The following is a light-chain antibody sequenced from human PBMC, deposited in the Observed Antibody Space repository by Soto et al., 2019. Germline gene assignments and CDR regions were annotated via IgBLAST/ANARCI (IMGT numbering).Light chain of an antibody. CDR3: QQSYSTPPFT. CDR1: QSISSY. Sequence: DLQMTQSPSSLSASVGDRVTLTCRASQSISSYLNWYQQKPGKAPKLLIYTASTLQSGVPSRFSGSGFGTDFTLTISSLQPEDFATYYCQQSYSTPPFTFGPGTKVDIK. V-gene: IGKV1-39*01. CDR2: TAS. J-gene: IGKJ3*01.